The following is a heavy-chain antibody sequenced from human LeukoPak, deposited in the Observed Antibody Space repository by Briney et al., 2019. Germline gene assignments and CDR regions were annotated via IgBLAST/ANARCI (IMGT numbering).Heavy chain of an antibody. CDR2: IIPIFGTA. J-gene: IGHJ6*03. Sequence: SVKVSCKASGGTFSSYAISWVRQAPGQGLEWMGGIIPIFGTANYAQKFQGRVTITTDESTSTAYMELSSLRSEDTAVCYCARDGRLRFLEWDCYYMDVWGKGTTVTVSS. CDR1: GGTFSSYA. D-gene: IGHD3-3*01. CDR3: ARDGRLRFLEWDCYYMDV. V-gene: IGHV1-69*05.